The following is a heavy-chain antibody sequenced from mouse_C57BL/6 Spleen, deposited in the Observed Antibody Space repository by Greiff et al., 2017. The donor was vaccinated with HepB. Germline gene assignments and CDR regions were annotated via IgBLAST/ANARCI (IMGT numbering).Heavy chain of an antibody. CDR1: GYTFTDYE. D-gene: IGHD2-1*01. V-gene: IGHV1-15*01. CDR3: TRKPIYYGNLYYFDY. J-gene: IGHJ2*01. CDR2: IDPETGGT. Sequence: VQRVESGAELVRPGASVTLSCKASGYTFTDYEMHWVKQTPVHGLEWIGAIDPETGGTAYNQKFKGKAILTADKSSSTAYMELRSLTSEDSAVYYCTRKPIYYGNLYYFDYWGQGTTLTVSS.